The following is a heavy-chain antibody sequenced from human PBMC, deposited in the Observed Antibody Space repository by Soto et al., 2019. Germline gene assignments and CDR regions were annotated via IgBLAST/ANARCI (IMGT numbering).Heavy chain of an antibody. J-gene: IGHJ4*02. CDR3: ARSVGVTTLSYLDF. V-gene: IGHV1-69*01. CDR2: IIPMFGTA. CDR1: GGTFSSHG. D-gene: IGHD2-21*01. Sequence: QVHLVQSGAEVKKPGSSVKVSCKASGGTFSSHGISWVRQVPGQGLGWMGGIIPMFGTATSTQNFQGRLTITADESTSTAYIELSSLTSEDTAVYFCARSVGVTTLSYLDFWGQGTLVTVSS.